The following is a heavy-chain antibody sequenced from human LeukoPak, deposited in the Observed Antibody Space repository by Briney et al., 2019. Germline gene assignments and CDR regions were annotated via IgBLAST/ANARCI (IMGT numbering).Heavy chain of an antibody. CDR1: GGSFSGYY. Sequence: SETLSLTCAVYGGSFSGYYWSWIRQPPGKGLEWIGEINHSGSTNHNPSLKSRVTTLVDTSKNHFSLKLSSVTAAVKAVYSCERARPYYASSGYYPHPYYSVDVWGQGTTVTVSS. CDR3: ERARPYYASSGYYPHPYYSVDV. V-gene: IGHV4-34*01. CDR2: INHSGST. J-gene: IGHJ6*03. D-gene: IGHD3-22*01.